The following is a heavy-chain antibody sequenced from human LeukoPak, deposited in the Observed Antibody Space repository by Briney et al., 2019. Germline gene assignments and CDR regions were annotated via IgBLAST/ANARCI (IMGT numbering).Heavy chain of an antibody. V-gene: IGHV1-8*03. D-gene: IGHD3-16*01. Sequence: GASVKVSCKASGYTFTSYDINWVRQATGQGLEWMGWMNPNSGNTGYAQKFQGRVTITADKSTSTAYMELSSLRSEDTAVYYCARAGGGDGMDVWGQGTTVTVSS. CDR2: MNPNSGNT. J-gene: IGHJ6*02. CDR3: ARAGGGDGMDV. CDR1: GYTFTSYD.